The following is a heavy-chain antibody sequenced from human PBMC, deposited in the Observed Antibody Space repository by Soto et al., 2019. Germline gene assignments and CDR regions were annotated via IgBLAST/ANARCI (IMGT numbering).Heavy chain of an antibody. J-gene: IGHJ6*02. V-gene: IGHV1-69*01. CDR3: VRGETYLGV. CDR1: RDTFNMYA. D-gene: IGHD3-16*01. Sequence: QVQLVQSGAEVKKPGSSVKVSCKTSRDTFNMYAFNWVRQAPGQGLEWMGWIIPIFSSRNYAEKFQGRVTITADDSTSTAYMELRSLRFEDTAVYYCVRGETYLGVWGQGTTVTVSS. CDR2: IIPIFSSR.